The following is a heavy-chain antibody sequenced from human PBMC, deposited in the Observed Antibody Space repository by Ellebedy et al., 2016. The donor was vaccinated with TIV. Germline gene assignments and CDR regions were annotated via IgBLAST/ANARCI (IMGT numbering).Heavy chain of an antibody. CDR1: GGSISSSSYY. J-gene: IGHJ4*02. Sequence: SETLSLXXTVSGGSISSSSYYWGWIRQPPGKGLEWIGSIYYSGSTYYNPSLKSRVTISVDTSKNQFSLKLSSVTAADTAVYYCARLYSSGPLDYWGQGTLVTVSS. CDR3: ARLYSSGPLDY. D-gene: IGHD6-19*01. CDR2: IYYSGST. V-gene: IGHV4-39*01.